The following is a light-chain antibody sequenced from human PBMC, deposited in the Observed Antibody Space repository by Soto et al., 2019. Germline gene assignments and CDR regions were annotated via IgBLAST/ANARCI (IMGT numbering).Light chain of an antibody. CDR2: SSY. CDR3: QSYDTSLSGYV. V-gene: IGLV1-40*01. CDR1: SSNIGAGYD. Sequence: QSVLTQPPSVSGAPGQRVTISCTGSSSNIGAGYDVHWFQQLPGTAPKLLIYSSYNRPSGVPDRFSGSKSGTSASLAITGLQAEDEADFYCQSYDTSLSGYVFGTGTKGTVL. J-gene: IGLJ1*01.